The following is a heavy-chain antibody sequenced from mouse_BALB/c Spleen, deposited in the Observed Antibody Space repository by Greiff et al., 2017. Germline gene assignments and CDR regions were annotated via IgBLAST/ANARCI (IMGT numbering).Heavy chain of an antibody. D-gene: IGHD2-3*01. V-gene: IGHV4-1*02. CDR2: INPDSSTI. CDR3: ARPEDGYYGAMDY. J-gene: IGHJ4*01. Sequence: EVQLVESGGGLVQPGGSLKLSCAASGFAFSRYWMSWVRQTPGKGLEWIGEINPDSSTINYTPSLKDKFIISRDNAKNTLYLQMSTVSSEDTALYYCARPEDGYYGAMDYWGQGTSVTVSS. CDR1: GFAFSRYW.